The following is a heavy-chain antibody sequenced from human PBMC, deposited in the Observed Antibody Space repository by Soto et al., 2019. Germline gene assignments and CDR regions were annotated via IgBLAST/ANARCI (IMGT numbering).Heavy chain of an antibody. J-gene: IGHJ4*02. CDR2: INVGNGGT. V-gene: IGHV3-23*01. Sequence: EVQLLESGGGLVQPGGSLRLSCAASGFTFTKHAMTWVRQAPGKGLEWISTINVGNGGTYYTDSVKGRFTISRDNCKSTLYLKMESLRSEDTAIYYCASGDVMLVAIIPTLIDNCGQGTLFTVSS. CDR3: ASGDVMLVAIIPTLIDN. CDR1: GFTFTKHA. D-gene: IGHD3-16*01.